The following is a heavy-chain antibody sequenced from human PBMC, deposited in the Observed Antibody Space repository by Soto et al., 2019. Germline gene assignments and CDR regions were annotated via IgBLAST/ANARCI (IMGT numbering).Heavy chain of an antibody. CDR3: ARGPIAADGVGPPPDGMDV. J-gene: IGHJ6*02. D-gene: IGHD6-13*01. Sequence: SETLSLTCAVYGGSFSGYYWSWIRQPPGKGLEWIGEINHSGSTNYNPSLKSRVTISVDTSKNQFSLKLSSVTAADTAVYYCARGPIAADGVGPPPDGMDVWGQGTTVTVSS. V-gene: IGHV4-34*01. CDR1: GGSFSGYY. CDR2: INHSGST.